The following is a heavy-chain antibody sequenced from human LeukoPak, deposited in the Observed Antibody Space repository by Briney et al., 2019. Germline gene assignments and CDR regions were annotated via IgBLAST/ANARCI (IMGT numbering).Heavy chain of an antibody. D-gene: IGHD3-3*01. V-gene: IGHV3-21*01. CDR3: ARETRMEWLFNYFDY. CDR1: GFTFSSDS. Sequence: PGGSLRLSCAASGFTFSSDSMNWVRQAPGRGLEWVSSISSSSSYIYYADSVKGRFTISRDNAKNSLYLQMNSLRAEDTAVYYCARETRMEWLFNYFDYWGQGTLVTASS. CDR2: ISSSSSYI. J-gene: IGHJ4*02.